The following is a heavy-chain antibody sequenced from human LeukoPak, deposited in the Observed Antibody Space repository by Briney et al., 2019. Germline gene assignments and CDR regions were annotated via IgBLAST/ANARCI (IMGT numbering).Heavy chain of an antibody. Sequence: SGRSLRISCTASGFTFRDYNINWFRQAPGRGLEWVANTKPDEREKYYVDSVKGRFNISRDNAKNSLYLQMNSLRVADTAVYYCTRDGEGASHYWGQGTLVTASS. V-gene: IGHV3-7*03. CDR1: GFTFRDYN. CDR2: TKPDEREK. J-gene: IGHJ4*02. D-gene: IGHD3-10*01. CDR3: TRDGEGASHY.